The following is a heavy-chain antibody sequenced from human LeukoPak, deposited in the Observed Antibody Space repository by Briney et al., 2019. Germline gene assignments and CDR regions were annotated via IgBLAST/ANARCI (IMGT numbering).Heavy chain of an antibody. CDR3: ARRYDFEY. J-gene: IGHJ4*02. V-gene: IGHV3-23*01. CDR1: GFTFSNYA. Sequence: GGSLRLSCATSGFTFSNYAMSWVRQAPGKGLEWVSAVGGGGGSTYYADSVKGRFTISRDNSKNTLYLQMSSLRAEDTAVYYCARRYDFEYWGQGTLVTVSS. D-gene: IGHD3-9*01. CDR2: VGGGGGST.